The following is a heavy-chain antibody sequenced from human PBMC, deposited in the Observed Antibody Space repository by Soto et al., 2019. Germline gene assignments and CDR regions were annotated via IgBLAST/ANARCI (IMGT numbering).Heavy chain of an antibody. CDR3: ARLAGYCSGTSCYGYYGMDV. CDR2: FHYSGRT. CDR1: GGSISSGPYS. V-gene: IGHV4-39*01. J-gene: IGHJ6*02. Sequence: QLQLLESGPGLVKPSETLSLTCSVSGGSISSGPYSWGWIRQPPGKGLEWIGTFHYSGRTYYSPSLESRVTISVDTSKNQFSLKVSSVTAADTALFYCARLAGYCSGTSCYGYYGMDVWGQGTTVTVSS. D-gene: IGHD2-2*01.